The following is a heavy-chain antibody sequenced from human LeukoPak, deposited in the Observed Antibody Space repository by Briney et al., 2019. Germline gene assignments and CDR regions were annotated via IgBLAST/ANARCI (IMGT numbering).Heavy chain of an antibody. J-gene: IGHJ6*02. CDR3: ARDGHYGSGSPQPLYYYYGMDV. CDR2: IWYDGSNK. Sequence: GGSLRLSCAASGFTFSSYGMHWVRQAPGKGLEWVAVIWYDGSNKYYADSVKGRFTISRDNSKNTLYLQMNSLRVEDTAVYYCARDGHYGSGSPQPLYYYYGMDVWGQGTTVTVSS. CDR1: GFTFSSYG. D-gene: IGHD3-10*01. V-gene: IGHV3-33*01.